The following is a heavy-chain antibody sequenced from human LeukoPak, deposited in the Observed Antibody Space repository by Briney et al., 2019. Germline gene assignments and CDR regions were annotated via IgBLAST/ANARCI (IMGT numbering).Heavy chain of an antibody. CDR3: AKGKLRYFDWSPPGP. V-gene: IGHV3-23*01. D-gene: IGHD3-9*01. CDR1: GFTFSSYA. J-gene: IGHJ5*02. Sequence: GGSLRLSCAASGFTFSSYAMSWVRQAPGKGLEWVPAISGSGGSTYYADSVKGRFTISRDNSKNTLYLQMNSLRAEDTAVYYCAKGKLRYFDWSPPGPWGQGTLVTVSS. CDR2: ISGSGGST.